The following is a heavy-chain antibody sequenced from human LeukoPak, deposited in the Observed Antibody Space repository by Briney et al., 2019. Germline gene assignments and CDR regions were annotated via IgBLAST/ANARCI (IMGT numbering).Heavy chain of an antibody. J-gene: IGHJ5*02. V-gene: IGHV3-48*02. D-gene: IGHD6-6*01. CDR3: ARSANPGVHDFDP. CDR2: ISSSSKI. CDR1: GFNFSSYA. Sequence: GGSLRLSCAASGFNFSSYAMAWVRQTPGKGLEWLSYISSSSKINYADSVKGRFTISRDNAKNSLYLQMNSLRDEDTAVYYCARSANPGVHDFDPWGQGTLVTVSS.